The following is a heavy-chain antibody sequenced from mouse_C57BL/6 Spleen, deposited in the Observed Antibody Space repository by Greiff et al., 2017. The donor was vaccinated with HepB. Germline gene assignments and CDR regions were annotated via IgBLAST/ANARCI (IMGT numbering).Heavy chain of an antibody. V-gene: IGHV5-17*01. CDR2: ISSGSSTI. D-gene: IGHD2-4*01. Sequence: DVKLVESGGGLVKPGGSLKLSCAASGFTFSDYGMHWVRQAPEKGLEWVAYISSGSSTIYYADTVKGRFTISRDNAKNTLFLQMTSLRSEETAMYYCARGYDYDGAWFAYWGQGTLVTVSA. CDR3: ARGYDYDGAWFAY. CDR1: GFTFSDYG. J-gene: IGHJ3*01.